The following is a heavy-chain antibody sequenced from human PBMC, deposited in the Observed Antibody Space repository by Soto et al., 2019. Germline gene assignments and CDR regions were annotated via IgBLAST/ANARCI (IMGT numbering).Heavy chain of an antibody. CDR1: GFTFSSYA. CDR3: ARILPPANYYYYGMDV. CDR2: ISGSGGST. V-gene: IGHV3-23*01. Sequence: PGGSLRLSCAASGFTFSSYAMSWVRQAPGKGLEWVSAISGSGGSTYYADSVKGRFTISRDNSKNTLYLQMNSLRAADTAVYYCARILPPANYYYYGMDVWGQGTTVTVSS. J-gene: IGHJ6*02.